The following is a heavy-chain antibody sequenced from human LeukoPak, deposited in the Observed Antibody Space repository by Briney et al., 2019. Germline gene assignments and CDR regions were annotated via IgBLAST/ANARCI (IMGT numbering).Heavy chain of an antibody. CDR3: TSRRIYDFWSGYYQGMDV. CDR1: GGSISSGSYY. CDR2: INHSGST. D-gene: IGHD3-3*01. Sequence: SQTLSLTCTVSGGSISSGSYYWSWIRQPPGKGLEWIGEINHSGSTNYNPSLKSRVTISVDTSKNQFSLKLSSVTAADTAVYYCTSRRIYDFWSGYYQGMDVWGKGTTVTVSS. V-gene: IGHV4-39*07. J-gene: IGHJ6*04.